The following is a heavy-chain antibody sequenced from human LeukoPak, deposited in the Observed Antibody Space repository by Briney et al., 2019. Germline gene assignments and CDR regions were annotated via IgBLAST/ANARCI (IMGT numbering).Heavy chain of an antibody. D-gene: IGHD5-12*01. CDR2: INPSGGST. V-gene: IGHV1-46*01. CDR1: GYTFTSYY. J-gene: IGHJ4*02. Sequence: GASVKVSCKASGYTFTSYYMHWVRQAPGQGLEWMGIINPSGGSTSYAQQFQGRVTMTRDTSTSTVYMELSSLRSEDTAVYYCARDNGGYDSFDYWGQGTLVTVSS. CDR3: ARDNGGYDSFDY.